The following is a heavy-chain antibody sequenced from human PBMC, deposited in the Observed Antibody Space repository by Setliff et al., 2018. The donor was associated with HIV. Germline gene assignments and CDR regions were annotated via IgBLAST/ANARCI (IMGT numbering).Heavy chain of an antibody. Sequence: SETLSLTCAVYGESFSGYYWSWIRQPPGKGLEWIGEINYSGGTNYNPSLKSRVTISVDTSKNQLSLELSSVTAADTAVYYCAREPAAIQGAYYYYYLDVWGKGTAVTVSS. J-gene: IGHJ6*03. D-gene: IGHD2-2*02. CDR2: INYSGGT. CDR3: AREPAAIQGAYYYYYLDV. V-gene: IGHV4-34*01. CDR1: GESFSGYY.